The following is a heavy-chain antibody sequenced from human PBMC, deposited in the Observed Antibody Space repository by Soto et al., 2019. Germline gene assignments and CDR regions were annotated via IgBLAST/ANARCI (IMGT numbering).Heavy chain of an antibody. V-gene: IGHV3-30*18. CDR3: AKGRGREDDYVWGSYRYTPNWFDP. Sequence: GGSLRLSCAASGFTFSSYGMHWVRQAPGKGLEWVAVISYDGSNKYYADSVKGRFTIPRDNSKNTLYLQMNSLRAEDTAVYYCAKGRGREDDYVWGSYRYTPNWFDPWGQGTLVTVSS. CDR2: ISYDGSNK. J-gene: IGHJ5*02. CDR1: GFTFSSYG. D-gene: IGHD3-16*02.